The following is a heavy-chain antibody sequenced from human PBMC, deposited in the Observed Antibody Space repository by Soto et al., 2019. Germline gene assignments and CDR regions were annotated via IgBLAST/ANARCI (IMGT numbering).Heavy chain of an antibody. CDR3: AKLVSSIAARGGVDY. Sequence: GGSMRLSCAASGFTFSSYAMSWVRQAPGKGLEWVSAISGSGGSTYYADSVKGRFTISRDNSKNTLYLQMNSLRAEDTAVYYCAKLVSSIAARGGVDYWGQGTLVTVSS. V-gene: IGHV3-23*01. CDR2: ISGSGGST. D-gene: IGHD6-6*01. J-gene: IGHJ4*02. CDR1: GFTFSSYA.